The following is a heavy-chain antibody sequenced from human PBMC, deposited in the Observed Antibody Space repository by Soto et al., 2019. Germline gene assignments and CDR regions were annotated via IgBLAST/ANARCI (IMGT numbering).Heavy chain of an antibody. CDR2: IWYDGSNK. J-gene: IGHJ4*02. D-gene: IGHD3-3*01. Sequence: GGSLRLSCAASGFTFSSYGMHWVRQAPGKGLEWVAVIWYDGSNKYYADSVKGRFTISRDNSKNTLYLQMNSLRAEDTAVYYCARPGDDFWSGYYQWWGQGTLVTVSS. CDR1: GFTFSSYG. V-gene: IGHV3-33*01. CDR3: ARPGDDFWSGYYQW.